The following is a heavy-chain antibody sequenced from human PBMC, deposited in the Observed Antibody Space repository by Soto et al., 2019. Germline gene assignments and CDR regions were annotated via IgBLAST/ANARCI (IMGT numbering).Heavy chain of an antibody. CDR2: INPSGGST. D-gene: IGHD5-18*01. CDR3: ARDGRQLAPFDY. V-gene: IGHV1-46*01. CDR1: GYTFTSYY. J-gene: IGHJ4*02. Sequence: QVQLVQSGAEVKKPGALVKVSCKASGYTFTSYYMHWVRQAPGQGLEWMGIINPSGGSTSYAQKFQGRVTMTRDTSTSTVYMELSSLRSEDTAVYYCARDGRQLAPFDYWGQGTLVTVSS.